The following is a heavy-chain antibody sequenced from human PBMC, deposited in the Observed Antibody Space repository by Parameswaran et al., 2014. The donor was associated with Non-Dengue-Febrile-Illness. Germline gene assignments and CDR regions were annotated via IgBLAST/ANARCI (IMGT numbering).Heavy chain of an antibody. V-gene: IGHV1-46*01. D-gene: IGHD5-24*01. Sequence: WVRQAPGQGLEWMGIINPSGGSTSYAQKFQGRVTMTRDTSTSTVYMELSSLRSEDTAVYYCARDFERRDGYNWPYYYGMDVWGQGTTVTVSS. CDR2: INPSGGST. J-gene: IGHJ6*02. CDR3: ARDFERRDGYNWPYYYGMDV.